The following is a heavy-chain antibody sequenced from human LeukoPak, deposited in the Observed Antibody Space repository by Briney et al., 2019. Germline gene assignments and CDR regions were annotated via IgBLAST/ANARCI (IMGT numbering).Heavy chain of an antibody. D-gene: IGHD3-10*01. CDR3: ARASYGSGSDY. Sequence: GASVKVSCKASGYTFTGYYMHWVRQAPGQGLEWMGWINPNSGGTNYAQKFQGRVTLTRDTSISTAYMELSRLKSDDTAVYYCARASYGSGSDYWGQGTLVTVSS. CDR1: GYTFTGYY. J-gene: IGHJ4*02. CDR2: INPNSGGT. V-gene: IGHV1-2*02.